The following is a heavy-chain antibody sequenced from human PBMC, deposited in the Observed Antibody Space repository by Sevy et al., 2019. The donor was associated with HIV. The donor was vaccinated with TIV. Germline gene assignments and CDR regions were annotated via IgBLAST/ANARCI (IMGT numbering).Heavy chain of an antibody. CDR1: GFTFSSYA. D-gene: IGHD3-3*01. CDR2: ISSNGGST. J-gene: IGHJ4*02. V-gene: IGHV3-64D*06. CDR3: MKDQARYYDFWSGYYYFDY. Sequence: GGSLRLSCSASGFTFSSYAMHWVRQAPGKGLEYVSAISSNGGSTYYADSVKGRFTISRDNSKKTLYLQMSVLRAEETAVYYCMKDQARYYDFWSGYYYFDYWGQGTLVTVSS.